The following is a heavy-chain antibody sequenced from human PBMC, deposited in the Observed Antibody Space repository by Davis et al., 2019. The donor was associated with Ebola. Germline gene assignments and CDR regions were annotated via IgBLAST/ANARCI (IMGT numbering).Heavy chain of an antibody. CDR1: GFTFSDYH. CDR2: IRNKIQSHTT. Sequence: GESLKISCAASGFTFSDYHMDWVRQAPEKGLEWVARIRNKIQSHTTEYAASVKGRFTSSRDDSKNSLYLQMNSLRAEDTAVYYCAREARYCSGGSCYRHYYFDYWGQGTLVTVSS. V-gene: IGHV3-72*01. J-gene: IGHJ4*02. D-gene: IGHD2-15*01. CDR3: AREARYCSGGSCYRHYYFDY.